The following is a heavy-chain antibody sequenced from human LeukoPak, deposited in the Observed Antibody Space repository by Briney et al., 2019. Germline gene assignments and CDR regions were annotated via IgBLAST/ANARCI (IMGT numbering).Heavy chain of an antibody. CDR3: AKRGVVIRVILVGFHKEAYYFDS. CDR2: ISYDGSNK. V-gene: IGHV3-30*04. Sequence: GRSLRLSCAASGFTFSSYAMHWVRQAPGKGLEWVAVISYDGSNKYYADSVKGRFTISRDNRKNTLYLQMNSLRAEDTAVYFCAKRGVVIRVILVGFHKEAYYFDSWAQGALVTVP. D-gene: IGHD3-22*01. J-gene: IGHJ4*02. CDR1: GFTFSSYA.